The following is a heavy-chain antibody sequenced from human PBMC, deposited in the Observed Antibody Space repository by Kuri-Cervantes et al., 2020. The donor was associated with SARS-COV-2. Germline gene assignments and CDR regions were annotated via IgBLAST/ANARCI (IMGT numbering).Heavy chain of an antibody. CDR2: FYTRGST. J-gene: IGHJ6*01. D-gene: IGHD5-12*01. V-gene: IGHV4-4*07. Sequence: SETLSLTCTVSGGSISSYYWSWIRQPAGKGLEWIGRFYTRGSTNYNPSLKSRVTMSVDTSKNQFSLKLSSVTAADTAVYYCARVVTISGYGDYYYYYGMDVWGQGTTVTVSS. CDR3: ARVVTISGYGDYYYYYGMDV. CDR1: GGSISSYY.